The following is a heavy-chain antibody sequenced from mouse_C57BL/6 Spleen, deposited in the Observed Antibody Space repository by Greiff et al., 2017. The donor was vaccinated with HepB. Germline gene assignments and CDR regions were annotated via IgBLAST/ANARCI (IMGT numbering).Heavy chain of an antibody. CDR2: IYPGDGDT. V-gene: IGHV1-82*01. Sequence: QVHVKQSGPELVKPGASVKISCKASGYAFSSSWMNWVKQRPGKGLEWIGRIYPGDGDTNYNGKFKGKATLTADKSSSTAYMQLSSLTSEDSAVYFCARSTGTSWYFDVWGTGTTVTVSS. CDR3: ARSTGTSWYFDV. D-gene: IGHD4-1*02. CDR1: GYAFSSSW. J-gene: IGHJ1*03.